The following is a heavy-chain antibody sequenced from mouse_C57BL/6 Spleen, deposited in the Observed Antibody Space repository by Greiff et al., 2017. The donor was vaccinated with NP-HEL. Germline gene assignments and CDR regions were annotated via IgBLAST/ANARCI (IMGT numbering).Heavy chain of an antibody. CDR2: IDPSDSET. V-gene: IGHV1-52*01. CDR3: ARSPFYYYGSSSPYFDY. CDR1: GYTFTSYW. J-gene: IGHJ2*01. D-gene: IGHD1-1*01. Sequence: VKLQQPGAELVRPGSSVKLSCKASGYTFTSYWMHWVKQRPIQGLEWIGNIDPSDSETHYNQKFKDKATLTVDKSSSTAYMQLSSLTSEDSAVYYCARSPFYYYGSSSPYFDYWGQGTTLTVSS.